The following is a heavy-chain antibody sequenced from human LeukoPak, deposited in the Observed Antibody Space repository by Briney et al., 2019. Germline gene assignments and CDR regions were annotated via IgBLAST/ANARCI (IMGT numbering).Heavy chain of an antibody. D-gene: IGHD6-13*01. CDR2: INPNSGGT. CDR3: AREDSASWYPFDY. CDR1: GYTFTGYY. V-gene: IGHV1-2*02. Sequence: ASVKVSCKASGYTFTGYYMHWVRQAPGRGLEWMGWINPNSGGTNYAQKFQGRVTMTRDTSISTAYLELSRLRSDDTAVFYCAREDSASWYPFDYWGQGTLVTVSS. J-gene: IGHJ4*02.